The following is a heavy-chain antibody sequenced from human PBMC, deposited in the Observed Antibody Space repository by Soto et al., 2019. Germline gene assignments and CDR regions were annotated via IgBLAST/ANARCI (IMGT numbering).Heavy chain of an antibody. D-gene: IGHD2-15*01. CDR1: GFTFTSYA. Sequence: EVQLLESGGGLVQPGGSLRLSCVASGFTFTSYAMTWVRQLPGKGLEWVSSVTNTGGITHYANSLKGRFTISRDNSKNTVYLQMNSLRAEDTAIYYCAKIYRSCTYSNCYSRSPPDSWGQGTLVTVSP. V-gene: IGHV3-23*01. CDR3: AKIYRSCTYSNCYSRSPPDS. CDR2: VTNTGGIT. J-gene: IGHJ5*01.